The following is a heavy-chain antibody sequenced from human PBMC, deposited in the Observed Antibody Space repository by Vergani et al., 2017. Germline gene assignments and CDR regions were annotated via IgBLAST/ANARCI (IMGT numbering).Heavy chain of an antibody. J-gene: IGHJ6*03. CDR2: IYYSGST. CDR3: ARGEXRYDFWSGYFRTDYYMDV. D-gene: IGHD3-3*01. CDR1: GGSISSYY. Sequence: QVQLQESGPGLVKPSETLSLTCTVSGGSISSYYWSWIRQPPGKGLEWIGYIYYSGSTNYNPSLKSRVTISVDTSKNQFSLKLSSVTAADTAVYYCARGEXRYDFWSGYFRTDYYMDVWGKGTTVTVSS. V-gene: IGHV4-59*01.